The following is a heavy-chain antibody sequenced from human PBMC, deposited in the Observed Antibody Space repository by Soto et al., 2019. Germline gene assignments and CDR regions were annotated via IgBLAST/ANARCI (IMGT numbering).Heavy chain of an antibody. CDR3: ARGLISGSHYSGGWYYFDS. V-gene: IGHV4-34*01. D-gene: IGHD1-26*01. J-gene: IGHJ4*02. Sequence: SETLSLTCDVYGGSFSDYIWTWIRQTPGKGLQWIGQINHSGSANYNPSLKSRVTISVHTSSSQFSLELSSVTAADTAVYYCARGLISGSHYSGGWYYFDSWGQGTQVTLS. CDR1: GGSFSDYI. CDR2: INHSGSA.